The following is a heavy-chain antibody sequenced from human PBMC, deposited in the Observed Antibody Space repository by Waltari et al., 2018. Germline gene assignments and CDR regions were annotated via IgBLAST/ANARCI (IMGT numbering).Heavy chain of an antibody. CDR2: INRYGSST. CDR3: ARGAGAKVAPIQGSFDS. D-gene: IGHD5-12*01. V-gene: IGHV3-74*01. CDR1: GFTLSSYW. J-gene: IGHJ4*02. Sequence: EVQLVESGGDLVQPGGSLRLSCAASGFTLSSYWMHWVRQVPGKGLLWVSRINRYGSSTTYTDSVKGRFTISRDNAKNTLYLQMNSLRGEDTAVYYCARGAGAKVAPIQGSFDSWGQGILVTVSS.